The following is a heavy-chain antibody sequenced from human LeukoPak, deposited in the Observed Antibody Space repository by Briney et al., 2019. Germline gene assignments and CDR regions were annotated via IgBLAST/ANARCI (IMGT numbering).Heavy chain of an antibody. J-gene: IGHJ4*02. CDR1: GFTFSSYA. CDR2: ISYDGSNK. D-gene: IGHD2-15*01. Sequence: PGRSLRLSCAASGFTFSSYAMHWVRQAPGKGLEWVAVISYDGSNKYYADSVKGRFTISRDNSKNTLYLQMNSLRAEDPAVYYCAREVEALDFWGQGTLVTVSS. CDR3: AREVEALDF. V-gene: IGHV3-30-3*01.